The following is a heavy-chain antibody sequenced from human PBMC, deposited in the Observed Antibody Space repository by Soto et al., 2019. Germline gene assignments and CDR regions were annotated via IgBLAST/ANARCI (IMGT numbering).Heavy chain of an antibody. V-gene: IGHV1-8*01. CDR1: GYTFTSYD. CDR2: MNPNSGNT. Sequence: ASVEVSCRASGYTFTSYDINWVRQATGQGLEWMGWMNPNSGNTGYAQKFQGRVTMTRNTSISTAYMELSSLRSEDTAVYYCARVKVVATLWGGYYYYYGMDVWRGDPGHRLL. CDR3: ARVKVVATLWGGYYYYYGMDV. D-gene: IGHD5-12*01. J-gene: IGHJ6*01.